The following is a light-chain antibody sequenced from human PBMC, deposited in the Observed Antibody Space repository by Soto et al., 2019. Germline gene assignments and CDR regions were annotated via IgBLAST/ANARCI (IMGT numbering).Light chain of an antibody. CDR3: HAWDSNTVV. J-gene: IGLJ2*01. V-gene: IGLV3-9*01. CDR2: RDT. CDR1: NIGSKS. Sequence: SYELTQPLSVSVALGQTARITCGGHNIGSKSVHRYQQRPGQAPVLIIYRDTNRPSGIPERFSGSNSGNTATLTLSRAQVGDEADYFCHAWDSNTVVFGGGTKLTVL.